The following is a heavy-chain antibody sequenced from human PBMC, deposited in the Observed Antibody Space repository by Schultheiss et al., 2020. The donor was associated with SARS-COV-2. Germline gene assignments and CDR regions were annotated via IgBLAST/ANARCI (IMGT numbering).Heavy chain of an antibody. CDR2: IYHSGST. V-gene: IGHV4-34*01. CDR1: GGSFSGYY. D-gene: IGHD6-13*01. J-gene: IGHJ4*02. Sequence: GSLRLSCAVYGGSFSGYYWSWIRQPAGKGLEWIGSIYHSGSTYYNPSLKSRVTISVDTSKNQFSLKLSSVTAADTAVYYCARGGAAARDFDYWGQGTLVTVSS. CDR3: ARGGAAARDFDY.